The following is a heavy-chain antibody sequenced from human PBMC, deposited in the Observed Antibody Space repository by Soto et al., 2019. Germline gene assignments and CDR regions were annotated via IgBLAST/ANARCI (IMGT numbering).Heavy chain of an antibody. CDR3: ARTRGYSYGHFDY. CDR2: IYYSGST. Sequence: PSETLSLTCTVSGGSISSYYWSWIRQPPGKGLEWIGYIYYSGSTNYNPSLKSRVTISVDTSKNQFSLKLSSVTAADTAVYYCARTRGYSYGHFDYWGQGTLVTVSS. J-gene: IGHJ4*02. CDR1: GGSISSYY. V-gene: IGHV4-59*01. D-gene: IGHD5-18*01.